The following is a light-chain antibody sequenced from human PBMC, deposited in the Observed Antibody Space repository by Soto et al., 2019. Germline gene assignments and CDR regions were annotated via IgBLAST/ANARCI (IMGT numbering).Light chain of an antibody. CDR3: NSFRVSHLYV. Sequence: QSALGQPASVSGSPGQTITISCTGTSTDVGGYNAVSWYQHHPGKAPKLIIYEVTHRPSGVSDRFSASKSGNTASLTISGLQAEDEADYYCNSFRVSHLYVFGTGTKLTVL. J-gene: IGLJ1*01. CDR2: EVT. V-gene: IGLV2-14*01. CDR1: STDVGGYNA.